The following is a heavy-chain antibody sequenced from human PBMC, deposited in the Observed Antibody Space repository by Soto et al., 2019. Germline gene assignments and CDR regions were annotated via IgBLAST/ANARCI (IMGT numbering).Heavy chain of an antibody. V-gene: IGHV4-34*01. Sequence: SETLSLTCAVCGGSFSGYYWSWIRQPPGKGLEWIGEINHSGSTNYNPSLKSRVTISVDTSKNQFSLKLSSVTAADTAVYYCARARRVIAARINWFDPWGQGTLVTVSS. CDR1: GGSFSGYY. J-gene: IGHJ5*02. CDR3: ARARRVIAARINWFDP. D-gene: IGHD6-6*01. CDR2: INHSGST.